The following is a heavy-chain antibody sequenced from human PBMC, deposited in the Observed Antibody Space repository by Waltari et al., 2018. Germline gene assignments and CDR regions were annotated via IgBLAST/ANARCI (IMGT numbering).Heavy chain of an antibody. J-gene: IGHJ4*02. V-gene: IGHV3-30*18. CDR2: IWYDGSNK. D-gene: IGHD3-10*01. Sequence: QVQLVESGGGVVQPGRSLRLSCAASGFTFSSYGMHWVRQAPGKGLEWVAVIWYDGSNKYYADSVKGRFTISRDNSKNTLYLQMNSLRAEDTAMYYCAKGDGSGFPLIDYWGQGTLVTVSS. CDR3: AKGDGSGFPLIDY. CDR1: GFTFSSYG.